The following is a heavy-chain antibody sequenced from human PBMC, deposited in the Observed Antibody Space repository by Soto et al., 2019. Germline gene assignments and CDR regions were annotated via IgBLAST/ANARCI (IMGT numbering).Heavy chain of an antibody. V-gene: IGHV1-69*06. D-gene: IGHD5-18*01. J-gene: IGHJ6*02. CDR3: ATKRGIQLWSGGYYYYGMDV. CDR2: IIPIFGTA. Sequence: SVKVSCKASGGTFSSYAISWVRQAPGQGLEWMGGIIPIFGTANYAQKFQGRVTITADKSTSTAYMELSSLRSEDTAVYYCATKRGIQLWSGGYYYYGMDVWGQGTTVTVSS. CDR1: GGTFSSYA.